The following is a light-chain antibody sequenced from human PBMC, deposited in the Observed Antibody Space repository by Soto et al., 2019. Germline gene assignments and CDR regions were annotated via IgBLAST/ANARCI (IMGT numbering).Light chain of an antibody. CDR3: QQYNSYSPWT. CDR1: QSISVW. Sequence: DIQMTQSASALSASVGDRVTITCRASQSISVWLAWYQQKAGKAPNLLIYKASRLESGVPSRFSGSGSGTEFTLTISSLQPDDFATYYCQQYNSYSPWTFGQGTKVDIK. V-gene: IGKV1-5*03. CDR2: KAS. J-gene: IGKJ1*01.